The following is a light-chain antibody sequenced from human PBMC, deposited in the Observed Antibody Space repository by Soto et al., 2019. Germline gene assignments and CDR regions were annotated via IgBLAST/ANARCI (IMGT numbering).Light chain of an antibody. CDR2: EVS. V-gene: IGKV2D-29*02. Sequence: DVVMTQTPLSLSVAPGQPASISCKSSQSLLHITGETFLFWYLQKPGQSPQLLIYEVSTRVSGVPDRFSGSGSGTDFTLEISRAETDDVGIYYCMQSTQLPPTFGHGTRLGIE. CDR3: MQSTQLPPT. CDR1: QSLLHITGETF. J-gene: IGKJ5*01.